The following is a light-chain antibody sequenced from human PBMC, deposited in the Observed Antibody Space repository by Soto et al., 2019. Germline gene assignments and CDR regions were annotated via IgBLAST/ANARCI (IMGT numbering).Light chain of an antibody. CDR3: QKYNSAPLT. CDR2: AAS. CDR1: QGIRNY. V-gene: IGKV1-27*01. J-gene: IGKJ4*01. Sequence: DIQMTQSPSSLSASVGDRVTITCRASQGIRNYLAWYQQKPGKVPKLLIYAASTLQSGVPSRFSVSGSGTDFTLTISSLQPEDVATYYCQKYNSAPLTFGGGTKVEIK.